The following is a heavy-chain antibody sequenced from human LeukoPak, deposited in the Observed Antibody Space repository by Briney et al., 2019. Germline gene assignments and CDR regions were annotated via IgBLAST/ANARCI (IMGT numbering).Heavy chain of an antibody. CDR3: ARGPIAAAGKTGFDY. CDR2: ISSSGSTI. D-gene: IGHD6-13*01. V-gene: IGHV3-11*04. J-gene: IGHJ4*02. Sequence: GGSLRLSCAASGFTFSDYYMSWIRQAPGKGLEWVSYISSSGSTIYYADSVKGRFTISRDNSKNTLYLQMNSLRAEDTAVYYCARGPIAAAGKTGFDYWGQGTLVTVSS. CDR1: GFTFSDYY.